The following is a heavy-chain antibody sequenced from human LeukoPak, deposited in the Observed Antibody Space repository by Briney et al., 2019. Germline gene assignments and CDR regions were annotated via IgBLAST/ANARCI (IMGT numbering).Heavy chain of an antibody. CDR2: IYYSGSA. D-gene: IGHD3-22*01. Sequence: SETLSLTCTVSGGSISSYYWSWIRQPPGKGLEWIGYIYYSGSANYNPSLKSRVTISVDTSKNQSSLKLSSVTAADTAVYYCARVITDYYYMDVWGKGTTVTVSS. CDR1: GGSISSYY. CDR3: ARVITDYYYMDV. V-gene: IGHV4-59*01. J-gene: IGHJ6*03.